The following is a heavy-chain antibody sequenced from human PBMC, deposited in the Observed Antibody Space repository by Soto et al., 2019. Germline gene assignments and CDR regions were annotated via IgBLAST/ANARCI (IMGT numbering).Heavy chain of an antibody. CDR3: ARDWGRIYDFSPGDY. D-gene: IGHD3-3*01. CDR1: GFTFSSYA. CDR2: ISYDGSNK. Sequence: QVQLVESGGGVVQPGRSLRLSCAASGFTFSSYAMHWVRQAPGKGLEWVAVISYDGSNKYYADSVKGRFTISRDNSKNTLYLQMNSLTAEDTAVYYCARDWGRIYDFSPGDYWGQGTLVTVSS. V-gene: IGHV3-30-3*01. J-gene: IGHJ4*02.